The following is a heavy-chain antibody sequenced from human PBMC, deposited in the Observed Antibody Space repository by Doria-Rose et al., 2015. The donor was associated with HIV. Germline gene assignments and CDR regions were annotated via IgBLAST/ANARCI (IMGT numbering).Heavy chain of an antibody. CDR1: GFMFSSYW. CDR2: LKQDGSEK. J-gene: IGHJ4*02. V-gene: IGHV3-7*01. CDR3: ARVLNYGSGRTLLDC. Sequence: GGLVQPGGSLRLSCAASGFMFSSYWMSWVRQAPGKGLEWVASLKQDGSEKYYVDSVKGRFTISRDNAKNSLYLQMNSLRAEDTAVYYCARVLNYGSGRTLLDCWGQGTLVTVSS. D-gene: IGHD3-10*01.